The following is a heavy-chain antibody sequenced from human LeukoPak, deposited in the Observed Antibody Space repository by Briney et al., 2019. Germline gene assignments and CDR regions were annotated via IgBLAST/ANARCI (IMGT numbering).Heavy chain of an antibody. Sequence: PGGSLRLSCAASGFTFSSYWMSWVRQAPGKGLEWVANIKQDGSEKYYVDSVKGRFTISRDNAKNSLYLQMNSLRAEDTAVYYCARDYYDSSGYYEDYWGQGTLVTVSS. CDR1: GFTFSSYW. CDR2: IKQDGSEK. D-gene: IGHD3-22*01. V-gene: IGHV3-7*01. CDR3: ARDYYDSSGYYEDY. J-gene: IGHJ4*02.